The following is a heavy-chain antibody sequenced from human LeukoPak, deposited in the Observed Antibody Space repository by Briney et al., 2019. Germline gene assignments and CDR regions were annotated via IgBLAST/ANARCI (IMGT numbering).Heavy chain of an antibody. CDR2: IKQDGSEK. CDR3: ARDADDAFDI. V-gene: IGHV3-7*01. J-gene: IGHJ3*02. CDR1: GFTLNNYW. Sequence: TGGSLRLSCAASGFTLNNYWMSWVRQAPGKGLEWVANIKQDGSEKYYVDSVKGRFTISRDNAKNSLYLQMNSLRAEDTAVYYCARDADDAFDIWGQGTMVTVSS.